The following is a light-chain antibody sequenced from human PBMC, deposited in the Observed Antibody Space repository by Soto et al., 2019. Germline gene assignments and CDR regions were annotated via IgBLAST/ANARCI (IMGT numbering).Light chain of an antibody. CDR1: SSNIGAGYD. V-gene: IGLV1-40*01. J-gene: IGLJ1*01. CDR3: QSYDSSLSGHV. Sequence: QSVLTQPPSVSGAPGQRVTISCTGSSSNIGAGYDVHWYQQLPGTAPKVLIYGNSNRPSGVPDRFSGSKSGTSASLAITGLQAEDEADYYCQSYDSSLSGHVFGTGTKVTVL. CDR2: GNS.